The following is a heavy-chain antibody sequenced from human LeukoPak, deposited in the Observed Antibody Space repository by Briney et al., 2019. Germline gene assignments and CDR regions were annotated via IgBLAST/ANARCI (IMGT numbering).Heavy chain of an antibody. Sequence: GGSLRLSCAASGFTFSSYAMTWVRQAPGKGLEWVSGISGSGFSTFYADSVKGRFTISRDNSKNTLYLQMDSLSAEDTAVYYCAKDRLAAAPSCFDYWGQGTLVTVSS. CDR3: AKDRLAAAPSCFDY. D-gene: IGHD6-13*01. CDR1: GFTFSSYA. J-gene: IGHJ4*02. V-gene: IGHV3-23*01. CDR2: ISGSGFST.